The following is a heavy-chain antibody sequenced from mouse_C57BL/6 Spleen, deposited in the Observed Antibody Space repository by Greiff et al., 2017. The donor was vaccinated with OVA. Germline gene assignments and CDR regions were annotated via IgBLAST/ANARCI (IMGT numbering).Heavy chain of an antibody. CDR3: ARSATVVARDFDV. V-gene: IGHV1-69*01. J-gene: IGHJ1*03. CDR2: IDPSDSNT. Sequence: QVQLQQPGAELVMPGASVKLSCKASGYTFTSSWMHWVKQRPGQGLEWIGEIDPSDSNTNYNQKFKGKSTLTVDKSSSTAYMQLSSLTSEDSAVYYCARSATVVARDFDVWGTGTTVTVSS. D-gene: IGHD1-1*01. CDR1: GYTFTSSW.